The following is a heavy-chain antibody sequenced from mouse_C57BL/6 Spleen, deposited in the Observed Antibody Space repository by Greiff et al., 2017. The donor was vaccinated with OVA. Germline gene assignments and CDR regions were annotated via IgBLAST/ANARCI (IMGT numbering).Heavy chain of an antibody. CDR1: GYTFTSYW. CDR3: ARASLGQGFAY. CDR2: IDPSDSYT. Sequence: VQLQQPGAELVMPGASVKLSCKASGYTFTSYWMHWVKQRPGQGLEWIGEIDPSDSYTNYNQKFKGKSTLTVDKSSSTAYMQLSSLTSEESAVYDCARASLGQGFAYWGQGTLVTVSA. J-gene: IGHJ3*01. V-gene: IGHV1-69*01. D-gene: IGHD3-3*01.